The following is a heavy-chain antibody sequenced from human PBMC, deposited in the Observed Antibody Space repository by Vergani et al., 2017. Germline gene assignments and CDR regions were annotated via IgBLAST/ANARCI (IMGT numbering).Heavy chain of an antibody. D-gene: IGHD3-22*01. Sequence: EVQLVESGGGLVQPGGSLRLSCAASGFTFSSYSMNWVRQAPGKGLEWVSSISSSSSYIYYADSVKGRFTISRDNAKNSLYLQMNSLRAEDTAVYYCARVLGGKSQYYYDSSGYYYPGYFDLWGRGTLVTVSS. CDR1: GFTFSSYS. CDR3: ARVLGGKSQYYYDSSGYYYPGYFDL. J-gene: IGHJ2*01. CDR2: ISSSSSYI. V-gene: IGHV3-21*01.